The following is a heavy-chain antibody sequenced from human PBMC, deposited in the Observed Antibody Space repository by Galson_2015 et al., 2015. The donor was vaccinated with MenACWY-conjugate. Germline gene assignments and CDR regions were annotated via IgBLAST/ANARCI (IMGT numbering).Heavy chain of an antibody. J-gene: IGHJ4*02. Sequence: GGSTYYAASVKGRFTISKDNSKNTLYLQMNSLRVEDTAVYYCAREDFCSGGTCYFYDYWGQGTLVTVSS. D-gene: IGHD2-15*01. CDR3: AREDFCSGGTCYFYDY. V-gene: IGHV3-23*01. CDR2: GGST.